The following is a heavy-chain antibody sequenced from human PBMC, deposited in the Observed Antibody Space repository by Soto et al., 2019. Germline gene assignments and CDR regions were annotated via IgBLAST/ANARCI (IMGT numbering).Heavy chain of an antibody. D-gene: IGHD3-16*01. CDR3: ARRYGGNFDY. CDR2: IYYSGST. V-gene: IGHV4-59*01. Sequence: PSETLSLTYTVSGGSISSYYWSWTRQPPGKGLEWIGYIYYSGSTNYNPSLKSRVTISVDTSKNQFSLKLSSVTAADTAVYYCARRYGGNFDYWGQGTLVTVSS. J-gene: IGHJ4*02. CDR1: GGSISSYY.